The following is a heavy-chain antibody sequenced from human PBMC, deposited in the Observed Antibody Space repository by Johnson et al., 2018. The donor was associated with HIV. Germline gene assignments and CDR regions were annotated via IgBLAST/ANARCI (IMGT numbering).Heavy chain of an antibody. CDR1: GFTFSSYG. V-gene: IGHV3-30*03. D-gene: IGHD4-23*01. Sequence: QVQLVESGGGLVQPGGSLRLSCAASGFTFSSYGMHWVRQAPGKGLEWVAVISYDGSNKYYADSVKGRFTISRDNSKNTLYLQMNSLRAEDTAVYYCARLGANSLGGAFDIWGQGTMVTVSS. J-gene: IGHJ3*02. CDR3: ARLGANSLGGAFDI. CDR2: ISYDGSNK.